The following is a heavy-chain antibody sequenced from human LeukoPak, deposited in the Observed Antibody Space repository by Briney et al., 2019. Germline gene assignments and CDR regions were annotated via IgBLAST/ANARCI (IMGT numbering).Heavy chain of an antibody. Sequence: GGSLRLSCAASGFTVTSNYMSWVRQAPRSGLELVSVLHTDDSTDCADSVKGRFTISRDNSKNTLHLQMNNLRAEDTAVYYCARGRPNWYFDFWGRGTLVTVSS. V-gene: IGHV3-53*01. J-gene: IGHJ2*01. D-gene: IGHD6-6*01. CDR2: LHTDDST. CDR3: ARGRPNWYFDF. CDR1: GFTVTSNY.